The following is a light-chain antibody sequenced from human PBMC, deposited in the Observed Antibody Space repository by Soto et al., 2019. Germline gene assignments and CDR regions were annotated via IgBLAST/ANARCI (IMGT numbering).Light chain of an antibody. CDR1: QAISSY. J-gene: IGKJ4*01. CDR2: AAS. Sequence: IQLTQSPSSLSASVGDRGTITCRASQAISSYLAWYQQKPGKAPNLLIYAASTLQSGVPSRFSGSGSGTDFTLTISSLQPEDFATYFCQPLNSYPLTFGGGTKVEIK. V-gene: IGKV1-9*01. CDR3: QPLNSYPLT.